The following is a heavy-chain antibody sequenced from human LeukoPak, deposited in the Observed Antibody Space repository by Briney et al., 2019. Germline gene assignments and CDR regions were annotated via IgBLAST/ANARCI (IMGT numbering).Heavy chain of an antibody. Sequence: SETLSLTCAVYCGSFSGYYWSGIRQPPGKGLEWIGEINHSGSTNYNPSLKSRVTISVDTSKNQFSLKLSSVTAADTAVYYCARGKRGKGLNPYYYDSSGYWPIDYWGQGTLVTVSS. CDR3: ARGKRGKGLNPYYYDSSGYWPIDY. J-gene: IGHJ4*02. V-gene: IGHV4-34*01. D-gene: IGHD3-22*01. CDR2: INHSGST. CDR1: CGSFSGYY.